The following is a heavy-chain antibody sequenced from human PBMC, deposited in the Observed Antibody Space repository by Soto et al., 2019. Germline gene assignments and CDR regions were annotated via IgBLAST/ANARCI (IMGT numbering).Heavy chain of an antibody. CDR3: ARDLATVMSPVAY. Sequence: VSLRLSCAASGFTFSSYSMNWVRQAPGKGLEWVSSISSSSSYIYYADSVKGRFTISRDNAQNSLYLQMNSLRAEDTDVYYCARDLATVMSPVAYWGQVTRVT. D-gene: IGHD4-17*01. CDR1: GFTFSSYS. CDR2: ISSSSSYI. J-gene: IGHJ4*02. V-gene: IGHV3-21*01.